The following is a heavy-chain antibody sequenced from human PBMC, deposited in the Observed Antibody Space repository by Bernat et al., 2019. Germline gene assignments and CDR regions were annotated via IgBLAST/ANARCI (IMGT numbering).Heavy chain of an antibody. CDR1: GFTFSSYG. CDR3: ANSGYRTWYFDL. J-gene: IGHJ2*01. V-gene: IGHV3-30*18. D-gene: IGHD5-12*01. Sequence: QVQLVESGGGVVQPGRSLRLSCAASGFTFSSYGMHWVRQAPGKGLEWVAVISYDGSNKYYADSVKGRFTISRDNSKNTLYLQMNSLRAEDTAVYYCANSGYRTWYFDLWRRGTLVTVSS. CDR2: ISYDGSNK.